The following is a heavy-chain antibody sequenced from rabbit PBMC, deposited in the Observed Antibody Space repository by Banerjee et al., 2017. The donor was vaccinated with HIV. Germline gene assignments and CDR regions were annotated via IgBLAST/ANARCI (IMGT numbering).Heavy chain of an antibody. J-gene: IGHJ4*01. D-gene: IGHD2-1*01. V-gene: IGHV1S7*01. CDR3: ARNDYGDYAYYFNL. CDR1: GFDFSNYY. Sequence: QLEESGGGLVQPEGSLTLTCTASGFDFSNYYMSWVRQAPGKGLEWIGIIYAGKGSADYASWLNGRFTISSDNAQNTVDLQMNSLTAADTATYFCARNDYGDYAYYFNLWGPGTLVTVS. CDR2: IYAGKGSA.